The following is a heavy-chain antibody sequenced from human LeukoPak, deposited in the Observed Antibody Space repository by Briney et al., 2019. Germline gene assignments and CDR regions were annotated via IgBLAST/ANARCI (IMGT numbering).Heavy chain of an antibody. V-gene: IGHV3-53*01. J-gene: IGHJ4*02. CDR1: GFTVSSNY. CDR2: IYSGGST. Sequence: GGSLRLSCAASGFTVSSNYMSWVRQAPGKGLEWVSVIYSGGSTYYADSVQGRFTISRDNSKNTLFLQMHSLRVEDTAVYYCAALPTGYQNFDYWGQGTLVTVSS. D-gene: IGHD3-9*01. CDR3: AALPTGYQNFDY.